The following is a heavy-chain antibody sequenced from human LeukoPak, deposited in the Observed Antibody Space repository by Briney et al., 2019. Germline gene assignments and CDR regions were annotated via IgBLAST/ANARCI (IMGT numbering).Heavy chain of an antibody. CDR2: ISYDGSNK. D-gene: IGHD6-13*01. Sequence: EGSLRLSCAASGFTFSSYAMHWVRQAPGKGLEWVAVISYDGSNKYYADSVKGRFTISRDNSKNTLYLQMNSLRAEDTAVYYCARDPGSSWPDYWGQGTLVTVSS. V-gene: IGHV3-30*01. CDR1: GFTFSSYA. J-gene: IGHJ4*02. CDR3: ARDPGSSWPDY.